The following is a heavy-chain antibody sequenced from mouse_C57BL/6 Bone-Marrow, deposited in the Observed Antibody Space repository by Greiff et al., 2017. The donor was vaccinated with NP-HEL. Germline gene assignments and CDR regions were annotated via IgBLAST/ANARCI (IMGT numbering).Heavy chain of an antibody. V-gene: IGHV1-42*01. Sequence: EVQLQQSGPELVKPGASVKISCKASGYSFTGYYMNWVKQSPEKSLEWIGEINPSTGGTTYNQKFKAKATLTVDKSSSTAYMQLKSLTSEDSAVYYCARRGCSWFAYWGQGTLVTVSA. D-gene: IGHD3-3*01. CDR2: INPSTGGT. J-gene: IGHJ3*01. CDR3: ARRGCSWFAY. CDR1: GYSFTGYY.